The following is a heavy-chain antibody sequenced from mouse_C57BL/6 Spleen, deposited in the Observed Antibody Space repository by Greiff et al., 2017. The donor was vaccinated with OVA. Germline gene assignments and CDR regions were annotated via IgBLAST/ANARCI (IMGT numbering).Heavy chain of an antibody. D-gene: IGHD2-3*01. Sequence: VKLMESGAELVRPGASVTLSCKASGYTFTDYEMHWVKQTPVHGLEWIGAIDPEPGGTAYNQKFKGKAILTADKSSSTAYMELRSLTSEDSAVYYCTRSYDPFDYWGQGTTLTVSS. J-gene: IGHJ2*01. CDR1: GYTFTDYE. CDR2: IDPEPGGT. V-gene: IGHV1-15*01. CDR3: TRSYDPFDY.